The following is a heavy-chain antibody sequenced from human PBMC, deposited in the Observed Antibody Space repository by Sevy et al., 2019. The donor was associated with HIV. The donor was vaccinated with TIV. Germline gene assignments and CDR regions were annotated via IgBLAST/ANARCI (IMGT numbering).Heavy chain of an antibody. D-gene: IGHD4-17*01. Sequence: ASVKVSCKASGGTFSSYAISWVRQAPGQGLEWMGGIIPIFGTANYAQKFQGRVTITADKSTSTAYMGLSSLRSEDTAVYYCAKYGPTVGAIDIWGQGTMVTVSS. CDR2: IIPIFGTA. V-gene: IGHV1-69*06. CDR3: AKYGPTVGAIDI. J-gene: IGHJ3*02. CDR1: GGTFSSYA.